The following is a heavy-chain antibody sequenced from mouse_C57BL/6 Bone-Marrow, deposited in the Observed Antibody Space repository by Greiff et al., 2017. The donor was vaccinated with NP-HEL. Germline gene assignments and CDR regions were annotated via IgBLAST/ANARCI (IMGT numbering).Heavy chain of an antibody. D-gene: IGHD1-1*02. CDR3: GREGLLFALFAY. CDR2: IDPSDSYT. J-gene: IGHJ2*01. Sequence: QVQLQQPGAELVRPGTSVKLSCKASGYTFTSYWMHWVKQRPGQGLEWIGLIDPSDSYTNYNQKFKGKATLTVDTSSSTAYMQLSSLTSEDSAVYYCGREGLLFALFAYWGQGTTLTASS. V-gene: IGHV1-59*01. CDR1: GYTFTSYW.